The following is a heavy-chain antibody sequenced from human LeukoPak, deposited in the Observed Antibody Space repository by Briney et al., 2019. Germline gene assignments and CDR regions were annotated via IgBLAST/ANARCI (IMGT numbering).Heavy chain of an antibody. D-gene: IGHD2-21*02. CDR3: ARVAYCGGDCHYYFDC. V-gene: IGHV1-2*02. CDR1: GYTFTGYY. J-gene: IGHJ4*02. CDR2: INPNNGGT. Sequence: ASVKVSCKASGYTFTGYYMHWVRQAPGQGLEWMGWINPNNGGTNYAQKYQGRVTMTRDTSISTAYMELSSLRSGDTAVYYCARVAYCGGDCHYYFDCWGQGTLVTVSS.